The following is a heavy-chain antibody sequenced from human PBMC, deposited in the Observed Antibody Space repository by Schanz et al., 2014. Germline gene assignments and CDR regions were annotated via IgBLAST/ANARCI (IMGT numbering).Heavy chain of an antibody. V-gene: IGHV3-66*01. J-gene: IGHJ4*02. CDR3: ARDGDFDY. CDR2: IDYAGST. Sequence: EVQLVESGGGLVQPGGSLRLSCAASAFIFRSYSMHWVRQPPGKGLEWVSLIDYAGSTNYADSVKGRMTVSRDTSKNALFLQMNNLRAEDTAVYYCARDGDFDYWGQGSLVTVSS. CDR1: AFIFRSYS.